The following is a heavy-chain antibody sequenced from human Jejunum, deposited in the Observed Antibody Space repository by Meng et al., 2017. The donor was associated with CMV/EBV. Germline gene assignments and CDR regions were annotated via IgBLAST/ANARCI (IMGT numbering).Heavy chain of an antibody. V-gene: IGHV1-2*02. CDR3: ARPLRGFDSSGPFDS. CDR2: IYPHSGGT. CDR1: YTFTEYY. D-gene: IGHD3-22*01. J-gene: IGHJ4*02. Sequence: YTFTEYYPQWVRQAPGQGLECMGWIYPHSGGTNYAQKFQGRVIMTLDKSISTAYLELTSLRSDDTAVYYCARPLRGFDSSGPFDSWGQGTRVTVSS.